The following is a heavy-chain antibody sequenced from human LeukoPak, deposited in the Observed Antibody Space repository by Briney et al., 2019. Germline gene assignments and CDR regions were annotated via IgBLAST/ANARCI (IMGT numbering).Heavy chain of an antibody. CDR3: AKDPEGGATYYFYY. J-gene: IGHJ4*02. D-gene: IGHD1-26*01. CDR2: IWYDGSNK. CDR1: GFTFSSYG. V-gene: IGHV3-30*02. Sequence: PGGSLRLSCAASGFTFSSYGMHGVRQAPGKGLEGVAFIWYDGSNKYYADSVKARFTIARNNSKNTLYLQMNSLRAEDTAVYYCAKDPEGGATYYFYYWGQGTLVTVSS.